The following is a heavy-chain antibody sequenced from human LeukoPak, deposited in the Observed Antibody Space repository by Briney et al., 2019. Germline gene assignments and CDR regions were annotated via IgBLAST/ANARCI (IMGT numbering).Heavy chain of an antibody. V-gene: IGHV1-69*01. Sequence: GASVKVSCKASGGTFSSYAISWVRQAPGQGLEWMGGIIPIFGTANYAQKFQGRVTITADESTSTAYMELSSLRSEDTAVYYCARESDGVVPAAIWFDPWGQGTLVTVSS. D-gene: IGHD2-2*01. J-gene: IGHJ5*02. CDR2: IIPIFGTA. CDR3: ARESDGVVPAAIWFDP. CDR1: GGTFSSYA.